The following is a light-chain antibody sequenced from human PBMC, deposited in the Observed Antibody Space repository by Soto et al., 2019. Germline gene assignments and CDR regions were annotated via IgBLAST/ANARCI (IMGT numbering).Light chain of an antibody. CDR2: GAS. V-gene: IGKV3-20*01. Sequence: EIVLTQSPGALSLSPGERATLSCRASQSVSSSYLAWYQQKPGQAPRLLIFGASGRATGIPDRFSGSGSGTDFTLTISRLEPEDFAVYYCQQYGSSLPRTFGGGTKVEIK. CDR3: QQYGSSLPRT. J-gene: IGKJ4*01. CDR1: QSVSSSY.